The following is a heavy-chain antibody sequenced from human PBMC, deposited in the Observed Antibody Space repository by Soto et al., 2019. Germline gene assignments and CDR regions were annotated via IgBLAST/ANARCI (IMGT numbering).Heavy chain of an antibody. Sequence: ESGGGLVQTGGSLRLSCAIFESTVSRDWMNWVRQAPGKGLEWVAHINQDGSEKYYVDSVKGRFTISRDNAKKSLYLQMNGLRPADTAMYYCSGGVGDAFWGQGTLVTVSS. D-gene: IGHD1-26*01. CDR2: INQDGSEK. CDR3: SGGVGDAF. J-gene: IGHJ4*02. CDR1: ESTVSRDW. V-gene: IGHV3-7*04.